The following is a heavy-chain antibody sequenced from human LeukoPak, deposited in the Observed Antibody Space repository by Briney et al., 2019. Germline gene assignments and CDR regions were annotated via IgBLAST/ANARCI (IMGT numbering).Heavy chain of an antibody. V-gene: IGHV4-34*01. D-gene: IGHD6-13*01. CDR3: ARGKRYSSSWGYYYYGMDD. CDR1: GGSFSGYY. CDR2: INHSGST. Sequence: SETLSLTCAVYGGSFSGYYWSWIRQPPGKGLEWIGEINHSGSTNYNPSLKSRVTISVDTSKNQFSLKLSSVTAADTAVYYCARGKRYSSSWGYYYYGMDDWGQGTTVTVSS. J-gene: IGHJ6*02.